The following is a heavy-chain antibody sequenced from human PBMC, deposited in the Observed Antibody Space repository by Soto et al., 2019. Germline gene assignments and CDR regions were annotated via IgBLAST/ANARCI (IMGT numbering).Heavy chain of an antibody. CDR1: GFTFSSYA. J-gene: IGHJ6*02. V-gene: IGHV3-23*01. Sequence: GGSLRLSCAASGFTFSSYAMSWVRQAPGKGLEWVSAISGSGGSTYYADSVKGRFTTSRDNSKNTLYLQMNSLRAEDTAVYYCAKDVLAQGTSCCYYYYYGKDVWGQGTTVTVSS. D-gene: IGHD2-2*01. CDR2: ISGSGGST. CDR3: AKDVLAQGTSCCYYYYYGKDV.